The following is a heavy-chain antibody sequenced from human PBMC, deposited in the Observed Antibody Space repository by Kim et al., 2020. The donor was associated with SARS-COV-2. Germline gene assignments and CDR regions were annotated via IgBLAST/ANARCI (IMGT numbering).Heavy chain of an antibody. CDR2: ISGSGGST. J-gene: IGHJ6*02. CDR3: AKDGYCSSTSCYGYYYYGMDV. D-gene: IGHD2-2*03. V-gene: IGHV3-23*01. Sequence: GGSLRLSCAASGFTFSSYAMSWVRQAPGKGLEWVSAISGSGGSTYYADSVKGRFTISRDNSKNTLYLQMNSLRAEDTAVYYCAKDGYCSSTSCYGYYYYGMDVWGQGTTVTVSS. CDR1: GFTFSSYA.